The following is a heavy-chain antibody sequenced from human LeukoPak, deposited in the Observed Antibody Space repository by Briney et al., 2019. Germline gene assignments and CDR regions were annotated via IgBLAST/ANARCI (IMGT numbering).Heavy chain of an antibody. CDR2: IYHSEST. CDR3: ARESLSTLGTFDI. Sequence: PSETLSLTCAVSGCSISSGGYSWSWIRQPPGKGLEWIGYIYHSESTYYNPSLKSRVTISVDRSKNQCSLKLSSVTAADTAVYYCARESLSTLGTFDIWGQGTMVTVSS. V-gene: IGHV4-30-2*01. D-gene: IGHD1-1*01. CDR1: GCSISSGGYS. J-gene: IGHJ3*02.